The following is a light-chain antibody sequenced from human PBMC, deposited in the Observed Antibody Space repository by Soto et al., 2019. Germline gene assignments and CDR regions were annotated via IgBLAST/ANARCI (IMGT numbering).Light chain of an antibody. CDR1: QSVSSNY. Sequence: EIVLTQSPGTLSLSPGERATLSCRASQSVSSNYLAWYQQKPGQAPRLLIYGASSRATGIPDRFSGSGSGTDFTLTISRLEPEDFAVYSCQQYDDSPYTFGQGTKLEIK. CDR2: GAS. J-gene: IGKJ2*01. CDR3: QQYDDSPYT. V-gene: IGKV3-20*01.